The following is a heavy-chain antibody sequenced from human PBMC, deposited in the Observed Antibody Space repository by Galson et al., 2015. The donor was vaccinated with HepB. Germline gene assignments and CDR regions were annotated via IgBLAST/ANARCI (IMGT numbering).Heavy chain of an antibody. CDR3: ARVFSEEPKFQYFFY. Sequence: SVKVSCKASGGTFKNYDISWVRQAPGQGLEWMGGITPIFATANYAQKFQGRVTITADESTSTAYMELRSLTSEDTAVYYCARVFSEEPKFQYFFYWDQGTLVTVPS. D-gene: IGHD3-9*01. J-gene: IGHJ4*02. CDR1: GGTFKNYD. CDR2: ITPIFATA. V-gene: IGHV1-69*13.